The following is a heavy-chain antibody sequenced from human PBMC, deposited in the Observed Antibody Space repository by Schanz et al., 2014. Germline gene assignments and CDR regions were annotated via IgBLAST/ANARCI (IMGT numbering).Heavy chain of an antibody. CDR2: ISGRDGST. D-gene: IGHD5-12*01. CDR3: ARKVVATIGGYYDN. J-gene: IGHJ4*02. V-gene: IGHV3-23*04. Sequence: VQLVESGGGVVQPGRSLRLSCAASGFTFSTSAMSWVRQVPGKGLEWVSAISGRDGSTYYADSVRGRFTISRDNAENTLFLQMNSLRAEDTAVYYCARKVVATIGGYYDNWGQGTLVIVSS. CDR1: GFTFSTSA.